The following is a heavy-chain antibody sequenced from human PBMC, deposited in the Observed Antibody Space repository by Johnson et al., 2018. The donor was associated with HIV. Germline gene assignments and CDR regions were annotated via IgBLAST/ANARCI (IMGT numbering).Heavy chain of an antibody. CDR2: IYSGGST. J-gene: IGHJ3*02. V-gene: IGHV3-66*01. CDR3: ARGLTGEQVDI. Sequence: VQLVESGGGLVQPGGSLRLSCAASGFTVSSNYMSWVRQAPGKGLEWVSVIYSGGSTYYADSVKGRFTISRDNSKTTRYLTMNSLRAEDTAVYYCARGLTGEQVDIWGQGTMVTVSS. D-gene: IGHD3-16*01. CDR1: GFTVSSNY.